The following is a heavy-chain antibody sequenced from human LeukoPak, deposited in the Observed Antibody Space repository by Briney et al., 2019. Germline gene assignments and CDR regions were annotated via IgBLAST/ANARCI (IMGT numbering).Heavy chain of an antibody. CDR1: GFTFSEHW. J-gene: IGHJ4*01. V-gene: IGHV3-7*05. CDR2: IKSDGSEK. CDR3: VSPGHGSGPLDY. Sequence: PGGSLRLACAASGFTFSEHWMSWVRQAPGKGLEYVADIKSDGSEKHYVDSVKGRFTISRDNAKTSLFLQMNSLRAEGTAIYYCVSPGHGSGPLDYWGHGTLVTVSS. D-gene: IGHD3-3*01.